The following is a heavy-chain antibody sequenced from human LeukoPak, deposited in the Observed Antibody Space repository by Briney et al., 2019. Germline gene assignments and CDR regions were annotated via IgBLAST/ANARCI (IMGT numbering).Heavy chain of an antibody. V-gene: IGHV2-5*01. CDR2: IYWNDDK. J-gene: IGHJ4*02. D-gene: IGHD1-26*01. Sequence: SGPTLVNPTQTLTLTCTFSGFSLSCSGVGVGWIRQPPGKALEWLALIYWNDDKRYSPSLKSRLTITKDTSKNQVVLTLTNVDPVDTATYYCTHILQRRYAGSFFDYWGQGTLVTVSS. CDR1: GFSLSCSGVG. CDR3: THILQRRYAGSFFDY.